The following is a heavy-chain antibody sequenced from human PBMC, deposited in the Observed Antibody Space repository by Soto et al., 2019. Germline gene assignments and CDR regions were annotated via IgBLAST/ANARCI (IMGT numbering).Heavy chain of an antibody. J-gene: IGHJ4*02. Sequence: GESLKISCVASGFTFVDYNVHWVRQAPGKGLEWIGFIRSRTYGGTTEYAASVKGRFTISRDDSRGVAYLHMNSLKTEDTAVYYCTRSANGYRDFDYWGPGTLVTVSS. CDR1: GFTFVDYN. CDR3: TRSANGYRDFDY. V-gene: IGHV3-49*04. CDR2: IRSRTYGGTT. D-gene: IGHD6-25*01.